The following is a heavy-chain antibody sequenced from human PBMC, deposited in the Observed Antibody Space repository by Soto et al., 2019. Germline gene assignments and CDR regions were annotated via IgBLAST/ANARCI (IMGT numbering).Heavy chain of an antibody. CDR1: GFTFSDNS. J-gene: IGHJ4*02. CDR3: ARQRGGREGDY. D-gene: IGHD1-26*01. CDR2: ISSTSTYI. V-gene: IGHV3-21*01. Sequence: EVQLVESGGGLVKPGGSLRLSCAASGFTFSDNSMKWVRQAPGRGLEWVSSISSTSTYIFYADSVKGRFTISRDNAKNSLYLQMTSLRAEDTAIYYCARQRGGREGDYWGQGTLVIVSS.